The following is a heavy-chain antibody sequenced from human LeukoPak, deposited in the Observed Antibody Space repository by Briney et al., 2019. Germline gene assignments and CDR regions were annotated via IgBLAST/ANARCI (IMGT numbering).Heavy chain of an antibody. CDR3: VTLGATNFDY. CDR2: INPNSGGT. CDR1: GYTFTDYG. D-gene: IGHD1-26*01. J-gene: IGHJ4*02. Sequence: GASVKVSFKASGYTFTDYGVSWVRQAPGQGLEWVGWINPNSGGTSYAQSFQGRVSMTRDTSISTVYMELSRLRSDDTAVYYCVTLGATNFDYWGQGTLVTVSS. V-gene: IGHV1-2*02.